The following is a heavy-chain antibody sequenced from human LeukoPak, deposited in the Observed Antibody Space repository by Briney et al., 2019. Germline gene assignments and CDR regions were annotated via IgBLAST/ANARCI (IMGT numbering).Heavy chain of an antibody. CDR2: IYYSGST. J-gene: IGHJ4*02. CDR3: ARGAGWELPVCIDY. Sequence: KPSETLSLTCTVSGGSISSYYWSWIRQPPGKGLEWIGYIYYSGSTNYNPSLKSRVTISVDTSKNQFSLKLSSVTAADTAVYYCARGAGWELPVCIDYWGQGTLVTVSP. CDR1: GGSISSYY. D-gene: IGHD1-26*01. V-gene: IGHV4-59*01.